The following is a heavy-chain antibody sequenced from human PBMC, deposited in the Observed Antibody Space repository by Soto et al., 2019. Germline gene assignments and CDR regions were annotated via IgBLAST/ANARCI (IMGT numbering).Heavy chain of an antibody. CDR2: INPNSGGT. D-gene: IGHD6-13*01. Sequence: SVKVSCKASGYTFTGYYIHWVRQAPGQGLEWMGWINPNSGGTNYAQKFQGRVTMTRDTSISTAYMELRRLRSDDTAVYYCARGVHGIAAAGYYYYGMEVSGQGTTVTLSS. CDR1: GYTFTGYY. CDR3: ARGVHGIAAAGYYYYGMEV. V-gene: IGHV1-2*02. J-gene: IGHJ6*02.